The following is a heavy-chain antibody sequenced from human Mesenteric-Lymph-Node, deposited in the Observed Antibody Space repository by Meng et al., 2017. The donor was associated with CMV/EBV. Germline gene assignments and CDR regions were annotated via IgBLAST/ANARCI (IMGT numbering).Heavy chain of an antibody. CDR2: AIHYGAS. J-gene: IGHJ5*02. D-gene: IGHD1-26*01. CDR3: AREFVGSSGRFDP. CDR1: GDSSSSPNW. Sequence: AVSGDSSSSPNWWTWVRQTPGKGLEWIGEAIHYGASNYNPSLQSRVTISLDKSKNQFSLNLKSVTAADTGVYYCAREFVGSSGRFDPWGQGTLVTVSS. V-gene: IGHV4-4*02.